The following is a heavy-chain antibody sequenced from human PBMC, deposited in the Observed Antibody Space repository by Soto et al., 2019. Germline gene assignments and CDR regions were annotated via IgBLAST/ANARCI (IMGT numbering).Heavy chain of an antibody. V-gene: IGHV4-4*02. Sequence: VQLQESGPGLVKPSGTLSLTCAVSGGSISSSRWWSWVRQAPGKGLEWIGEIFHSGSTNYNPSLKRRVSIXXDXSMXQFSLKLSAVTAADTAVYYCARDADILTGSDAFDIWGQGTMVTVSS. D-gene: IGHD3-9*01. CDR3: ARDADILTGSDAFDI. J-gene: IGHJ3*02. CDR1: GGSISSSRW. CDR2: IFHSGST.